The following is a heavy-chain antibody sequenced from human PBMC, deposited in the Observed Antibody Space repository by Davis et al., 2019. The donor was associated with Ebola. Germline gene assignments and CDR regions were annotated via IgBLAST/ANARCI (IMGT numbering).Heavy chain of an antibody. CDR2: ISYDGSNK. Sequence: PGGSLRLSCAASGFNFRRYAMHWVRQAPGKGLEWVAVISYDGSNKYYADSVKGRFTISRDNSKNMLYLQMNSLRAEDTAVYYCARDRGGGSSNWFDPWGQGTLVTVSS. CDR1: GFNFRRYA. CDR3: ARDRGGGSSNWFDP. D-gene: IGHD2-15*01. V-gene: IGHV3-30-3*01. J-gene: IGHJ5*02.